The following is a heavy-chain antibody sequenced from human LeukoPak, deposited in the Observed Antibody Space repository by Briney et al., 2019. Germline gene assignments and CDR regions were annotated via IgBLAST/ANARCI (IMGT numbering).Heavy chain of an antibody. CDR2: FDPEDGET. D-gene: IGHD2-15*01. V-gene: IGHV1-24*01. CDR3: ATGLERVVVAATAFDY. CDR1: GYTLTELS. J-gene: IGHJ4*02. Sequence: VSVNVSYKVSGYTLTELSMQWVRQAAGKGREWMGGFDPEDGETIYAQKFQGRVTMTEDTSTDTASMELSSLRSEDTAVYYCATGLERVVVAATAFDYWGQGTLVTVSS.